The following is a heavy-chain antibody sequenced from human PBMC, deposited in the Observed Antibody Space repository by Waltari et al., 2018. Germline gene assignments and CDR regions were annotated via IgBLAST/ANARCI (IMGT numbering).Heavy chain of an antibody. Sequence: QLQLQESGPGLVKPSETLSLTCTVSGVSISSSNYYWGWIGQPPGKGLEWIGSIYYGGSTYYNPSLKSRVTISVDSSKNQFSLKLSSLTAADTAVHYCTRHSIPKAAAAPVDHWGQGTLVTVSS. D-gene: IGHD6-13*01. J-gene: IGHJ4*02. V-gene: IGHV4-39*01. CDR3: TRHSIPKAAAAPVDH. CDR1: GVSISSSNYY. CDR2: IYYGGST.